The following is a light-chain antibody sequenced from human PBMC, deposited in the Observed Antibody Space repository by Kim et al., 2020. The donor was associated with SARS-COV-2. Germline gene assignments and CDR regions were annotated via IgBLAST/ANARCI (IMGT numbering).Light chain of an antibody. CDR2: VAS. CDR3: QQYNSWPPPFT. V-gene: IGKV3-15*01. CDR1: QSVSSN. Sequence: APGETGTLSCRASQSVSSNLVRLQQKDARPPRLLLNVASTRAAGIPARLIGSGCGTEFTLTISSLQSADCAVYYCQQYNSWPPPFTLGQGAKLEI. J-gene: IGKJ2*01.